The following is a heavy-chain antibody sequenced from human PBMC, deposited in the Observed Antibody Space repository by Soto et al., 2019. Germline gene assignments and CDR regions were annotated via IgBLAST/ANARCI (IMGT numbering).Heavy chain of an antibody. CDR1: GFTFSSYA. J-gene: IGHJ6*02. Sequence: GGSLRLSCSASGFTFSSYAMHWVRQAPGKGLEYVSAISSNGGSTYYADSVKGRFTISRDNSKNTLYLQMSSLRAEDTAVYYCVTRFIHAESIAAAFPPADYYYYGMDVWGQGTTVTVSS. CDR2: ISSNGGST. CDR3: VTRFIHAESIAAAFPPADYYYYGMDV. D-gene: IGHD6-13*01. V-gene: IGHV3-64D*06.